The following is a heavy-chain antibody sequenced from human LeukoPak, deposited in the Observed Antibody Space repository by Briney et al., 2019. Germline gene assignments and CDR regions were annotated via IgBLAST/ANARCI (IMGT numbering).Heavy chain of an antibody. D-gene: IGHD3-3*01. CDR1: GFTFSSYA. J-gene: IGHJ4*02. Sequence: PGGSLRLSCAASGFTFSSYAMSWVRQAPGKGLEWVSAISGSGGSTYYADSVKGRFTISRDNSKNTLYLQMNSLRAEDTAVYYCARSSPSTPYYDFWSGQQYYFDYWGQGTLVTVSS. V-gene: IGHV3-23*01. CDR3: ARSSPSTPYYDFWSGQQYYFDY. CDR2: ISGSGGST.